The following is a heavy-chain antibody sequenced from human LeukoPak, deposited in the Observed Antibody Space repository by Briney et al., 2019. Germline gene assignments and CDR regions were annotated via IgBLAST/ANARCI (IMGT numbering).Heavy chain of an antibody. D-gene: IGHD3-10*01. V-gene: IGHV3-73*01. CDR3: TSPLYGSGSYYLGFY. CDR2: IRSKANSYAT. Sequence: GGSLRLSCAAYGFTFSGSDMHYVRQTNGKGLECVVRIRSKANSYATGYAALVKGRFTISRDDSKNTAYLQMNSLKTEDTAVYYCTSPLYGSGSYYLGFYWGQGTLVTVSS. CDR1: GFTFSGSD. J-gene: IGHJ4*02.